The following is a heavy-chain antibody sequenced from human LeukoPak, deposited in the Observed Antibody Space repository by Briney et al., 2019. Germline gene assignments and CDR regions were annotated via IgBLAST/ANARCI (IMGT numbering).Heavy chain of an antibody. V-gene: IGHV3-23*01. CDR3: AKTPTSYSGSRGGAFDY. CDR2: ISGSGGST. J-gene: IGHJ4*02. CDR1: GFTFSSYA. D-gene: IGHD1-26*01. Sequence: GGSLRLSCAASGFTFSSYAMSWVRQAPGEGLEWVSAISGSGGSTYYADSVKGRFTISRDNSKNTLYLQTNSLRAEDTAVYYCAKTPTSYSGSRGGAFDYWGQGTLVTVSS.